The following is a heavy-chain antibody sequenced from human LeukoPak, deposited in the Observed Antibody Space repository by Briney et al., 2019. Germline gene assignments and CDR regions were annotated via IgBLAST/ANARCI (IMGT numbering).Heavy chain of an antibody. CDR1: GGSISSSSYY. CDR3: ASLAGEGGPYPALVDY. V-gene: IGHV4-39*01. Sequence: PSETLSLTCTVSGGSISSSSYYSGSIRQPPGKWLEWIGSIYYSGSTYYNPSLKSRVTISVDTSKNQFSLKLSSVTAADTAVYYCASLAGEGGPYPALVDYWGQGTLVTVSS. J-gene: IGHJ4*02. D-gene: IGHD6-19*01. CDR2: IYYSGST.